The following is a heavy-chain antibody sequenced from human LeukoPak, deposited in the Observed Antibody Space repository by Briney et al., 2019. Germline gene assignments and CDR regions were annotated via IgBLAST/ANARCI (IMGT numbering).Heavy chain of an antibody. CDR3: ATCPYSSKGGRSWFDP. CDR1: GYTFTDYY. J-gene: IGHJ5*02. CDR2: VDPEDGET. D-gene: IGHD6-13*01. V-gene: IGHV1-69-2*01. Sequence: GATVKISCKASGYTFTDYYMHWVQQAPGKGLEWMGRVDPEDGETIYAEKFQGRVTITADTSTDTAYMELSSLRSEDTAVYYCATCPYSSKGGRSWFDPWGQGTLVTVSS.